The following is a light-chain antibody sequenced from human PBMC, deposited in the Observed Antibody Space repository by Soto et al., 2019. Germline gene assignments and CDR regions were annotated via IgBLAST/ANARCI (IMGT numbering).Light chain of an antibody. CDR1: QSISSW. CDR2: KAS. V-gene: IGKV1-5*03. Sequence: DIPMTQSPSTLSASVGDRVTITCRASQSISSWLAWYQQKPGKAPKVMIYKASTLESGVPSRFSGSGSGTEFTLTISSLQPDDFATYYCQQYNSYSYTFGQGTKLEIK. J-gene: IGKJ2*01. CDR3: QQYNSYSYT.